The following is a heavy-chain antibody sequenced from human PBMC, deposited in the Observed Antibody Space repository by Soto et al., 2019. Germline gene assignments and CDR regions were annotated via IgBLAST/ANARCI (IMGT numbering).Heavy chain of an antibody. Sequence: QVQLVQSGAEVMKPGASVKVSCKASGYTFTNYGVSWVRQAPGQGLEWMGWISAYNGNTNYAQHLQGRVTMTTDTSTSTAYMELRSLRSDDTAVYYCARDGDYGDPPYYFDYWGQGTLVTVSS. J-gene: IGHJ4*02. CDR1: GYTFTNYG. V-gene: IGHV1-18*01. CDR2: ISAYNGNT. D-gene: IGHD4-17*01. CDR3: ARDGDYGDPPYYFDY.